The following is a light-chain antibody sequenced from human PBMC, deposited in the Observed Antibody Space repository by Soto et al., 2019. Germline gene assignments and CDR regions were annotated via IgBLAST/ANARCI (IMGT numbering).Light chain of an antibody. CDR3: QESYSNLYT. V-gene: IGKV1-39*01. J-gene: IGKJ2*01. CDR2: AAS. CDR1: QSISTY. Sequence: DIQMTQSPSPLSASVGDRLTITCRASQSISTYLNWYQQKPGTAPKLLISAASSLQSGVPSRFSGSGSGTDFTLTISSLQPEDFATYYCQESYSNLYTFGLGTKVDIK.